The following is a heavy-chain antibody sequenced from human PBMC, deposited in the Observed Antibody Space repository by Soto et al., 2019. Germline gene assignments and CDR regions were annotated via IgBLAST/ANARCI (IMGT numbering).Heavy chain of an antibody. J-gene: IGHJ5*02. V-gene: IGHV4-34*01. CDR2: INHSGST. D-gene: IGHD4-17*01. CDR3: ATYDYGDSNWLDP. CDR1: GGSFSGYD. Sequence: SETQSLTCAVDGGSFSGYDWSWIRQPPGKGLKWIGEINHSGSTNYNPSLKSRVTISVDTSKNQFSLKLSSVTAADTAVYYCATYDYGDSNWLDPWGQGTLVTVSS.